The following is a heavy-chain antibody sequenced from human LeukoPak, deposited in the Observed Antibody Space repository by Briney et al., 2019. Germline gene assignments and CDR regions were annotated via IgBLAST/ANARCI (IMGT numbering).Heavy chain of an antibody. J-gene: IGHJ4*02. Sequence: PGGSLRLSCAASGLFFSTNWMSWVRQAPGKGLEWVATIKPDGRDKYYVDSVKGRFTISRDNAKNSLYLQMNSLRAEDTALYYCARGSTHYDVLTGYHYYFDYWGQGTLVTVSS. CDR1: GLFFSTNW. V-gene: IGHV3-7*03. CDR3: ARGSTHYDVLTGYHYYFDY. CDR2: IKPDGRDK. D-gene: IGHD3-9*01.